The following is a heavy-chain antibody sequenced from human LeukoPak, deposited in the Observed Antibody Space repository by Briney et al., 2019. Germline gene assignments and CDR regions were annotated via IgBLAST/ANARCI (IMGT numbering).Heavy chain of an antibody. V-gene: IGHV3-9*01. CDR3: AKPKTTSSGWHFFDT. Sequence: GGSLRLSCAASGFTFDAYAMHWVRQAPGKGLEWVSGISWNSDSTGYADSVKGRFTISRDNAKNSLSLQMHSLRPEDTALYYCAKPKTTSSGWHFFDTWGQGTLVTVSS. CDR2: ISWNSDST. CDR1: GFTFDAYA. J-gene: IGHJ4*02. D-gene: IGHD6-19*01.